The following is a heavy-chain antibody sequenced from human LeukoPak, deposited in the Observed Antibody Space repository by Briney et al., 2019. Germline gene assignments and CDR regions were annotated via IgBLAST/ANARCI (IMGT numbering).Heavy chain of an antibody. V-gene: IGHV1-24*01. CDR2: FDPEDGET. J-gene: IGHJ4*02. Sequence: GAGVKVSCKVSGYTLNELSMHWVRQAPGKGREWVGGFDPEDGETIYAQKFQGRVTMTEDTSTDTAYMELSSLRSEDTAVYYCATGIAVAGTAVVYSGQGNLWSVSS. CDR3: ATGIAVAGTAVVY. D-gene: IGHD6-19*01. CDR1: GYTLNELS.